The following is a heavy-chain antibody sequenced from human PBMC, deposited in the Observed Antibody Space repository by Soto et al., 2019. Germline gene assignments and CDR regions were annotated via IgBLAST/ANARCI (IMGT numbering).Heavy chain of an antibody. V-gene: IGHV1-69*13. D-gene: IGHD2-2*01. CDR3: ATLNLRGGSTSCYLDY. J-gene: IGHJ4*02. CDR2: IIPIFGTA. Sequence: SVKVSCKASGGTFSSYAISWVRQAPGQGLEWMGGIIPIFGTANYAQKFQGRVTITADESTSTAYMELSSLRSEDTAVYYCATLNLRGGSTSCYLDYWGQGTLVTVSS. CDR1: GGTFSSYA.